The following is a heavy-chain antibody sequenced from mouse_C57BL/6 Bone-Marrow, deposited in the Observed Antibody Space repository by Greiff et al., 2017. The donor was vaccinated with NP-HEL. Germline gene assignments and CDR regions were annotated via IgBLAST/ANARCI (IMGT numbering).Heavy chain of an antibody. CDR1: GYAFTNYL. CDR3: ARDTDWYFDV. Sequence: QVQLKQSGAELVRPGTSVKVSCKASGYAFTNYLIEWVKQRPGQGLEWIGVINPGRGGTNYHEKFKGKATLTADKSSSTAYMQLSSLTSEDSAVYFCARDTDWYFDVWGTGTTVTVSS. D-gene: IGHD5-1-1*01. V-gene: IGHV1-54*01. J-gene: IGHJ1*03. CDR2: INPGRGGT.